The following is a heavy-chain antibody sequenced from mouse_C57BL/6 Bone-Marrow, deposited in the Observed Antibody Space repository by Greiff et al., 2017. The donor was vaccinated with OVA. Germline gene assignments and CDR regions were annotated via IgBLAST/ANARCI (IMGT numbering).Heavy chain of an antibody. CDR3: ARRAGITTVDYAMDY. CDR1: EYEFPSHD. J-gene: IGHJ4*01. V-gene: IGHV5-2*01. CDR2: INSDGGST. D-gene: IGHD2-4*01. Sequence: DVQLQESGGGLVQPGESLKLSCESNEYEFPSHDMSWVRKTPEKRLELVAAINSDGGSTYYPDTMERRFIISRDNTKKTLYLQLRSLRSEDTALYYCARRAGITTVDYAMDYWGQGTSVTVSS.